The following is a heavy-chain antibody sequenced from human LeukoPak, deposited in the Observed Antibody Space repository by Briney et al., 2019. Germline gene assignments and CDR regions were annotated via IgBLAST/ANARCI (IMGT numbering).Heavy chain of an antibody. CDR2: IYYSGST. CDR1: GGSISSSSYY. V-gene: IGHV4-39*01. Sequence: SETLSLTCTVSGGSISSSSYYWGWIRQPPGKWLEWIGSIYYSGSTYYNPSLKSRVTISVDTSKNQFSLKLSSVTAADTAVYNCARHEEELERRRSSSVSFDIWAKGQWSPSLQ. D-gene: IGHD1-1*01. J-gene: IGHJ3*02. CDR3: ARHEEELERRRSSSVSFDI.